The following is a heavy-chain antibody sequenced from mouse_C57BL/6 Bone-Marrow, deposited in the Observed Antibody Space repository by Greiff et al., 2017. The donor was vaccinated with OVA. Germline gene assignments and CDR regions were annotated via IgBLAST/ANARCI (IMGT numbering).Heavy chain of an antibody. CDR1: GYTFTSYW. CDR3: ARLGLFDY. J-gene: IGHJ2*01. V-gene: IGHV1-69*01. Sequence: VQLQQPGAELVMPGASVKLSCKASGYTFTSYWMHWVKQRPGQGLEWIGEIDPSDSYTNYNQKFKGKSTLTVDKSSSTAYMQLSSLTSEDSAVYYCARLGLFDYWGQGTTLTVSS. CDR2: IDPSDSYT.